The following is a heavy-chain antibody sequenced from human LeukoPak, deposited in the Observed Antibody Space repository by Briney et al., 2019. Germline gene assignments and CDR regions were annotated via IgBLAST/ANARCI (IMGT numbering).Heavy chain of an antibody. CDR2: IKSNTNGGTT. D-gene: IGHD7-27*01. Sequence: GGSLRLSCAGSGFSFSSAWMNWVRQAPGKGLEWVGLIKSNTNGGTTAYAAPVKGRFTISRDDSKNTLYLQMDSLKTEDTDVYYCTTEYWGSNYWGQGTLVTVSS. J-gene: IGHJ4*02. CDR1: GFSFSSAW. V-gene: IGHV3-15*07. CDR3: TTEYWGSNY.